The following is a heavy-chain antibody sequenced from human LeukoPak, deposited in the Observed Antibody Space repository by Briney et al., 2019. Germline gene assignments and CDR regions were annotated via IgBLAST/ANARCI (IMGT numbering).Heavy chain of an antibody. CDR3: AREIAEGFDY. V-gene: IGHV3-21*01. CDR2: IGGTGTSI. Sequence: GGSLRLSCAASGFTFSTYSMNWVRQAPGKGLEWVSSIGGTGTSIYYADSVKGRFTISRDNPKNSLYLQMNSLRAEDTAVYYCAREIAEGFDYWGQGTLVTVSS. J-gene: IGHJ4*02. CDR1: GFTFSTYS.